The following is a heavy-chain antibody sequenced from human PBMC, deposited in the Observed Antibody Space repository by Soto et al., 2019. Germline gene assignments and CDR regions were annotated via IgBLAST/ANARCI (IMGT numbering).Heavy chain of an antibody. J-gene: IGHJ4*02. Sequence: GGSLRLSCAASGFTFNNYWMTWVRQAPGKGLEWVANIKKDGSEGYYADSIKGRFIISRDNAKNSLFLQMNGLRVEDTAVYYCARGGSAWSEGAYWGQGTLVTVSS. V-gene: IGHV3-7*05. D-gene: IGHD6-19*01. CDR2: IKKDGSEG. CDR3: ARGGSAWSEGAY. CDR1: GFTFNNYW.